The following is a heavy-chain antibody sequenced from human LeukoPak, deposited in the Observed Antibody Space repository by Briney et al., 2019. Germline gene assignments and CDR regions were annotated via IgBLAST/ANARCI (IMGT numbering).Heavy chain of an antibody. V-gene: IGHV3-23*01. CDR2: ISGSGGST. J-gene: IGHJ4*02. Sequence: GGSLRLSCAASGFTFSSCAMGWVRQAPGKGLEWVSAISGSGGSTYYADSVKGRFTISRDNSKNTLYLQMNSLRAEDTAVYYCAKDRRRFLEWLLSPYFDYWGQGTLVTVSS. D-gene: IGHD3-3*01. CDR3: AKDRRRFLEWLLSPYFDY. CDR1: GFTFSSCA.